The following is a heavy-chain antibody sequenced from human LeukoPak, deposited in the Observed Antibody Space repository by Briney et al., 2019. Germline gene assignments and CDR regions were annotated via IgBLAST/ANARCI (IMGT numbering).Heavy chain of an antibody. CDR2: IYAGGST. D-gene: IGHD3-10*01. V-gene: IGHV3-53*01. Sequence: PGKSLRLSCAASGFTVGTNYMSWVRQAPGKGLEWVSTIYAGGSTYYADSVKGRFTISRDSSKNTLYFQMNSLRAEDTAVYYCATTTPYGSGRQRPGKYYFQYWGQGTLVTVSS. CDR3: ATTTPYGSGRQRPGKYYFQY. CDR1: GFTVGTNY. J-gene: IGHJ4*02.